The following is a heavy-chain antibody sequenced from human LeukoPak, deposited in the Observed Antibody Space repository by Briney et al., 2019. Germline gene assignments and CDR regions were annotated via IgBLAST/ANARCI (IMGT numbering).Heavy chain of an antibody. D-gene: IGHD3-22*01. CDR1: GFTVSSNS. J-gene: IGHJ4*02. CDR2: IYSDNT. V-gene: IGHV3-53*05. CDR3: AKAHYYDSSGYLDY. Sequence: GGSLRLSCTVSGFTVSSNSMSWVRQAPGKGLEWVSFIYSDNTHYSDSVKGRFTISRDNSKNTLYLQMNSLRAEDMALYYCAKAHYYDSSGYLDYWGQGTLVTVSS.